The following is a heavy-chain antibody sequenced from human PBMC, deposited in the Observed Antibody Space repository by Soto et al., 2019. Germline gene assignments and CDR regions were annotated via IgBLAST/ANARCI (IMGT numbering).Heavy chain of an antibody. Sequence: GGSLRLSCAASGFTFSSYWMSWVRQAPGKGLEWVANIKQDGSEKYYVDSVKGRFTISRDNAKNSLYLQMNSLRAEDTAVYYCATSIAARIPDYWGQGTLVTVSS. J-gene: IGHJ4*02. V-gene: IGHV3-7*03. CDR2: IKQDGSEK. D-gene: IGHD6-6*01. CDR1: GFTFSSYW. CDR3: ATSIAARIPDY.